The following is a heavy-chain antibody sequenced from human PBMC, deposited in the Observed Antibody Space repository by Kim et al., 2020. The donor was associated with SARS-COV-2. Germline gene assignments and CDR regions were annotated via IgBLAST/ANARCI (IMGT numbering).Heavy chain of an antibody. D-gene: IGHD2-2*01. J-gene: IGHJ4*02. CDR1: GGSISSSSYY. CDR3: ASRVVPAANFVDY. Sequence: SETLSLTCTVSGGSISSSSYYWGWIRQPPGKGLEWIGSIYYSGSTYYNPSLKSRVTISVDTSKNQFSLKLSSVTAADTAVYYCASRVVPAANFVDYWGQGTLVTVSS. CDR2: IYYSGST. V-gene: IGHV4-39*01.